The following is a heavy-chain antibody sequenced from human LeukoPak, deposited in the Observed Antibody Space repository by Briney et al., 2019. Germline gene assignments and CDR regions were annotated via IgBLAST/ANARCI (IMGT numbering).Heavy chain of an antibody. D-gene: IGHD4-17*01. J-gene: IGHJ5*02. CDR3: ARGDPGDYDEAGEPFDP. V-gene: IGHV3-33*01. Sequence: GGSLRPSCAASGFTFSSYGMHGVRQAPGKGLEWVAVIWYDGSNKYYADSVKGRFTISRDNSKNTLYLQMNSLRAEDTAVYYCARGDPGDYDEAGEPFDPWGQGTLVTVSS. CDR1: GFTFSSYG. CDR2: IWYDGSNK.